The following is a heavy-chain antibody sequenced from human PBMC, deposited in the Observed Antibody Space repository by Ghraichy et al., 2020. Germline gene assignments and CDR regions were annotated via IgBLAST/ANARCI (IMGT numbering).Heavy chain of an antibody. V-gene: IGHV3-7*03. D-gene: IGHD3-22*01. CDR2: IKQDESEK. J-gene: IGHJ4*02. Sequence: GGSLRLSCVASGFTFSSYWMAWVRQAPGKGLEWVANIKQDESEKYYVDSVKGRFTISRDNAENSLYLQMNSLRAEDTAVYYCAKTGGGNYYDSSGYLNYWGQGTLVTVSS. CDR1: GFTFSSYW. CDR3: AKTGGGNYYDSSGYLNY.